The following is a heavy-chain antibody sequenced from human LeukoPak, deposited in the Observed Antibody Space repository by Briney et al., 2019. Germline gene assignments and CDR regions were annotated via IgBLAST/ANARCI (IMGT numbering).Heavy chain of an antibody. Sequence: GASVTVSCKASGYTFTSYDINWVRQATGQGLEWMGWMNPNSGNTGYAQKFQGRVTMTRNTSISTAYMELSSLRSEDTAVYYCARGRSRKQWLATDYWGQGTLVTVSS. CDR2: MNPNSGNT. D-gene: IGHD6-19*01. V-gene: IGHV1-8*01. CDR1: GYTFTSYD. CDR3: ARGRSRKQWLATDY. J-gene: IGHJ4*02.